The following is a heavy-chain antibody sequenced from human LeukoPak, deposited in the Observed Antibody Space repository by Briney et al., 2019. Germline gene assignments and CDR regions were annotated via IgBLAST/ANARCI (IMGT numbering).Heavy chain of an antibody. CDR2: INSDGSTI. CDR1: GFTFSRYR. V-gene: IGHV3-74*01. D-gene: IGHD6-19*01. J-gene: IGHJ4*02. CDR3: VTGSGFAY. Sequence: GSLRLSGAASGFTFSRYRMNWVRQAPGEGLVWVSFINSDGSTITYADSVKGRFTTSRDNAKNTLYLQMNSLRAADTAVYYCVTGSGFAYWGQGTLVTVSS.